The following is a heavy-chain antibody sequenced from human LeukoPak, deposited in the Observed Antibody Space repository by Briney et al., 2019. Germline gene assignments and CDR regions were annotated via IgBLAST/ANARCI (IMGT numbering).Heavy chain of an antibody. Sequence: GGSLRLSCAASGFTVSTNYMSWVRQAPGKGLEWVSIIYRAGDTLYADSVKGRFTISRHSSENTVFLQTNSLRAEDTAVYYCARAPTITTIYDYWGQGTLVTVSS. D-gene: IGHD4-11*01. J-gene: IGHJ4*02. V-gene: IGHV3-53*04. CDR2: IYRAGDT. CDR3: ARAPTITTIYDY. CDR1: GFTVSTNY.